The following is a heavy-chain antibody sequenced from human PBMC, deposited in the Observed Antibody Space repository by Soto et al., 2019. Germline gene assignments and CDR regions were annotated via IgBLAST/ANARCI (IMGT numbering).Heavy chain of an antibody. CDR1: GGSISSGGYY. Sequence: QVQLQESGPGLVKPSQTLSLTCTVSGGSISSGGYYWSWILQHPGKGLEWIGYIYDSGSTYYNPSLKSRVTRSVDTSKNQFSLKLSSVTAADTAVYYCARVFGFGGMDVWGQGTTFTVSS. CDR2: IYDSGST. D-gene: IGHD3-10*01. CDR3: ARVFGFGGMDV. V-gene: IGHV4-31*03. J-gene: IGHJ6*02.